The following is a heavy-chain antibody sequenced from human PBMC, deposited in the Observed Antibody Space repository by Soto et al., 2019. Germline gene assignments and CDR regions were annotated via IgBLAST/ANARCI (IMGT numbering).Heavy chain of an antibody. CDR2: ISGSGGST. CDR1: GFTFSSYA. J-gene: IGHJ5*02. V-gene: IGHV3-23*01. Sequence: GSLRLSCAASGFTFSSYAMSWVRQAPGKGLEWVSAISGSGGSTYYADSVKGRFTISRDNSKNTLYLQMNSLRAEDTAVYYCAKDPTTRSIAVAAIRFDPWGQGTLVTVSS. D-gene: IGHD6-19*01. CDR3: AKDPTTRSIAVAAIRFDP.